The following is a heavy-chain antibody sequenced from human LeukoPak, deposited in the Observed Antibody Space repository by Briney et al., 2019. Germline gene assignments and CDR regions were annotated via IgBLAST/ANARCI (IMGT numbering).Heavy chain of an antibody. D-gene: IGHD5-24*01. CDR1: GGSVSSGIYY. Sequence: SETLSLTCTVSGGSVSSGIYYWSSIRQPAGKGLEWIGHIYTSGSTNYNPSLKSRVTISIDTSKNQFSLKLSSVTAADTAVYYCARSPGRDDFFFDYWGQGTLVTVSS. J-gene: IGHJ4*02. CDR3: ARSPGRDDFFFDY. CDR2: IYTSGST. V-gene: IGHV4-61*09.